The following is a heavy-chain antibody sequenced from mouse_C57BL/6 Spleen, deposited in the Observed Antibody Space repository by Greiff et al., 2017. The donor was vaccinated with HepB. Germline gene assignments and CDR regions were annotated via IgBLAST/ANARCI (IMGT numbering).Heavy chain of an antibody. Sequence: VQLQQSGAELVKPGASVKLSCKASGYTFTSYWMHWVKQRPGQGLEWIGMIHPNSGSTNYNAKFKSKATLTVDKSSSTAYMQLSSLTSEDSAVYYCARGYYPYAMDYWGQGTSVTVSS. CDR3: ARGYYPYAMDY. CDR1: GYTFTSYW. J-gene: IGHJ4*01. D-gene: IGHD2-3*01. CDR2: IHPNSGST. V-gene: IGHV1-64*01.